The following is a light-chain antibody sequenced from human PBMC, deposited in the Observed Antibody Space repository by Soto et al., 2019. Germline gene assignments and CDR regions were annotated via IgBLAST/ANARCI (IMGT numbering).Light chain of an antibody. CDR2: EGS. CDR1: SSDVGSYNL. CDR3: CSYAGSSTXV. J-gene: IGLJ1*01. V-gene: IGLV2-23*01. Sequence: QSVLTQPASVSGSPGQSITISCTGTSSDVGSYNLVSWYQQHPGKAPKLMIYEGSKRPSGVSNRFSGSKSGNTASLTISGLQAEDEAEYYCCSYAGSSTXVXGTGTKVTVL.